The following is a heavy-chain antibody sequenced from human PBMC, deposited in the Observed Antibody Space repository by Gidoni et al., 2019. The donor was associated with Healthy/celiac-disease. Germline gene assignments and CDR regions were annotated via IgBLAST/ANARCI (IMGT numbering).Heavy chain of an antibody. D-gene: IGHD6-13*01. V-gene: IGHV1-24*01. CDR3: ATDKPLVRGYWYFDL. CDR1: GYTRTALS. J-gene: IGHJ2*01. CDR2: FDPEDGET. Sequence: QVPLVQSGAEVKKPGASVKVSCKVSGYTRTALSMHWVRQAPGKGLEWMGGFDPEDGETIYAQKFQGRVTMTEDTSTDTAYMELSSLRSEDTAVYYCATDKPLVRGYWYFDLWGRGTLVTVSS.